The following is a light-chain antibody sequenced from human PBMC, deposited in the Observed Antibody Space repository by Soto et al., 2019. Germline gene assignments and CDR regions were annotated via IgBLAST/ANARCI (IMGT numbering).Light chain of an antibody. J-gene: IGKJ2*01. CDR3: MQVLQNPTAYA. V-gene: IGKV2-28*01. CDR2: LGS. CDR1: QSLLHSNGYNY. Sequence: DIVMTQSPLSLPVTPGEPASISCRSSQSLLHSNGYNYLAWYLQKPGQAPHLLIYLGSNLASGVLDRLSGSCSVTGFTLKISRVEAEDVGVDQCMQVLQNPTAYAFVHGNKLEI.